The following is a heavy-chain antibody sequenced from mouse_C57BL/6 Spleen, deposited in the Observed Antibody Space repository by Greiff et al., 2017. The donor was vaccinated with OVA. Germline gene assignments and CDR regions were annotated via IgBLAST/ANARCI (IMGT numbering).Heavy chain of an antibody. CDR1: GFSLTSYG. CDR2: IWSDGST. CDR3: ARHGNGSSYGYFDV. J-gene: IGHJ1*03. D-gene: IGHD1-1*01. Sequence: VQLVESGPGLVAPSQSLSITCTVSGFSLTSYGVHWVRQPPGKGLEWLVVIWSDGSTTYNSALKSRLSTSKDNSTSQVFLKMNSLQTDDTAMYYCARHGNGSSYGYFDVWGTGTTVTVSS. V-gene: IGHV2-6-1*01.